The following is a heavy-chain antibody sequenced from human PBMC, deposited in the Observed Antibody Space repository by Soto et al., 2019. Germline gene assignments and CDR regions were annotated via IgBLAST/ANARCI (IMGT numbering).Heavy chain of an antibody. D-gene: IGHD2-2*01. V-gene: IGHV4-4*07. CDR1: GDSFSNYY. Sequence: SETLSLTCTVSGDSFSNYYCNWVRKSAGKGLEWIGRIYPTGSTTYNPSLKSRLTMSVDTSKNQFSLRLTSMTAADTAVYYCATGRSEVVPGAMDTWGQGTLVTAPQ. J-gene: IGHJ5*02. CDR3: ATGRSEVVPGAMDT. CDR2: IYPTGST.